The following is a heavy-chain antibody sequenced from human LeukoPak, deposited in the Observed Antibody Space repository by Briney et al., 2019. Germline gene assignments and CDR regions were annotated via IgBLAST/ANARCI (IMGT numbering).Heavy chain of an antibody. J-gene: IGHJ6*03. Sequence: GGSLRLSCAASGFTFSSYSMNWVRQAPGKGLEWVSYISSSSSTIYYADSVKGRFTISRDNAKNSLYLQMNSLRAEDTAVYYCARVYSSGWSYYYCYMDVWGKGTTVTVSS. V-gene: IGHV3-48*01. D-gene: IGHD6-19*01. CDR1: GFTFSSYS. CDR2: ISSSSSTI. CDR3: ARVYSSGWSYYYCYMDV.